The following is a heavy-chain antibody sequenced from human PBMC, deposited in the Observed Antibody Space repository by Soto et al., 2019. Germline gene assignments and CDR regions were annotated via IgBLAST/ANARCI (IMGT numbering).Heavy chain of an antibody. V-gene: IGHV4-59*08. CDR2: IYYSGST. CDR3: ARLWGWSVDY. J-gene: IGHJ4*02. D-gene: IGHD3-16*01. CDR1: GGSISSYY. Sequence: SETLSLTCTVSGGSISSYYWSWIRQPPGKGLEWIGYIYYSGSTNYNPSLKSRVTISVDTSKNQFSLKLSSVTAADTAVYYCARLWGWSVDYGGQGTQVTVSS.